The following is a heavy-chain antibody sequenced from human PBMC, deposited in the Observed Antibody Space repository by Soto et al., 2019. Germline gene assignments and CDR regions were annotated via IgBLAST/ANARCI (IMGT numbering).Heavy chain of an antibody. D-gene: IGHD7-27*01. Sequence: VQLVDSGGGLVKPGGSLRLSCEASGFTFTDYHMSWIRQAPGKGLEWVALISETESHTVYAESVQGRFSISRDNARPSVFLQMNSLRSEDTAVYFCARSLRATSPLTFWGQGTPVTVTS. CDR1: GFTFTDYH. J-gene: IGHJ4*02. CDR3: ARSLRATSPLTF. V-gene: IGHV3-11*06. CDR2: ISETESHT.